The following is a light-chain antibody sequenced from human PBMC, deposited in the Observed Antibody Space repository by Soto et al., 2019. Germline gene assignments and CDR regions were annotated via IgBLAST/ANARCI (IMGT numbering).Light chain of an antibody. CDR1: QSVSSY. V-gene: IGKV3-11*01. Sequence: EIVLTQSPATLSLSPGERATLSCRASQSVSSYLAWYQQKPGQAPRLLIYDASNRGTGIPARFSGSGSGTDFTLPISSLQPEDFAVYYCQQRSNWPLSAFGPGTKVDIK. CDR2: DAS. CDR3: QQRSNWPLSA. J-gene: IGKJ3*01.